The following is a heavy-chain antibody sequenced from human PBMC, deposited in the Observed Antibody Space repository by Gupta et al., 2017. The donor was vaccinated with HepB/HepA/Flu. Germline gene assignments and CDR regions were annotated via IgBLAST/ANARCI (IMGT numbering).Heavy chain of an antibody. J-gene: IGHJ4*02. CDR2: SRSSGSTI. CDR3: ARVRGVMMYYFDY. V-gene: IGHV3-48*03. Sequence: EVQLVESGGGLVQPGGSLRLSCAAPGFTLRTYAMIWLRQAPGKGLEWCSYSRSSGSTIYYADSVKGRFTISRDNAKNSLYLQMNSLRAEDTAVYYCARVRGVMMYYFDYWGQGTLVTVSS. CDR1: GFTLRTYA. D-gene: IGHD3-10*01.